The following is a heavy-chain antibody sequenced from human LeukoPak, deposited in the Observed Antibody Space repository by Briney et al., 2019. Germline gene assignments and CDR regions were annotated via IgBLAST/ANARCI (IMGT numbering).Heavy chain of an antibody. CDR3: ARTVGAYPSDAFDI. Sequence: SETLSLTCTVSGGSISSYYWSWIRQTPGKGLEWIGYIYYSGSTNFNPSLKSRVTISVETSKNQFSLKLSSVTAADTAVYYCARTVGAYPSDAFDIWGQGTMVTVSS. CDR1: GGSISSYY. J-gene: IGHJ3*02. CDR2: IYYSGST. V-gene: IGHV4-59*08. D-gene: IGHD1-26*01.